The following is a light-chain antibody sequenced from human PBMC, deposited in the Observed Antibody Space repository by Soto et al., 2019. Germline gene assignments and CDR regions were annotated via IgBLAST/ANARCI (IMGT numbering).Light chain of an antibody. CDR2: GSD. CDR1: SSNIGSKT. V-gene: IGLV1-44*01. CDR3: AAWDDSLNGYV. Sequence: LTQPPSASGTPGQRVTISCSGSSSNIGSKTVNWYQQLPGTAPKLLIYGSDQRPSGVPDRFSGSKSGTSASLAISGLQSEDEADYYCAAWDDSLNGYVFGTGTKVTVL. J-gene: IGLJ1*01.